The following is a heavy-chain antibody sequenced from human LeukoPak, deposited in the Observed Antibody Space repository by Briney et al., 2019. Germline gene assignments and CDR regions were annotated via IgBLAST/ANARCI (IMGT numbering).Heavy chain of an antibody. CDR2: ISGSGGST. Sequence: PGGSLRLSCAASGFTFSNYAMNWVRQAPGKRLEWVSAISGSGGSTYYADSVKGRFTISRDNSKNTLYLQMNSLRAEDTAVYYCAKFSDQGDAFDIWGQGTMVNLSS. CDR1: GFTFSNYA. V-gene: IGHV3-23*01. J-gene: IGHJ3*02. CDR3: AKFSDQGDAFDI.